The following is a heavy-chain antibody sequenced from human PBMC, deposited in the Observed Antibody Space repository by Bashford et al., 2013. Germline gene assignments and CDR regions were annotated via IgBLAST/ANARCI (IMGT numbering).Heavy chain of an antibody. CDR3: AKVYLVGATEGFDY. V-gene: IGHV3-7*03. CDR2: IKPDGSDK. J-gene: IGHJ4*02. CDR1: GFTFSSYA. Sequence: GGSLRLSCAASGFTFSSYAMSWVRQAPGKGLEWVANIKPDGSDKYYVDSVKGRFTISRDNSKNTLYLQMNSLRAEDTAVYYCAKVYLVGATEGFDYWGQGTLVTVSS. D-gene: IGHD1-26*01.